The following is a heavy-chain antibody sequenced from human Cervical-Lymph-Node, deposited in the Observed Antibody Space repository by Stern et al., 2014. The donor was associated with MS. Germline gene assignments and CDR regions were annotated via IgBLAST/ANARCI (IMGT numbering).Heavy chain of an antibody. CDR3: ARESSFYYASGAFDP. V-gene: IGHV4-31*03. J-gene: IGHJ5*02. D-gene: IGHD3-10*01. CDR1: GASISNSGYH. Sequence: VQLEESGPGLVKPSQTLSLTCSVSGASISNSGYHWNWIRQHPGKGLEWIGYIYYSTTHSNPSLSSRVTISVDTSKNQFSLRLTSVTAADTAVYYCARESSFYYASGAFDPWGPGTLVTVSS. CDR2: IYYSTT.